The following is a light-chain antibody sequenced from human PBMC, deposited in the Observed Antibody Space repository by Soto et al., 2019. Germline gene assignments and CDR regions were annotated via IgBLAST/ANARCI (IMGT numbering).Light chain of an antibody. CDR2: EVS. CDR3: SSYTSSSTPVDV. CDR1: SSDVGGYNY. J-gene: IGLJ1*01. V-gene: IGLV2-14*01. Sequence: QSVLTQPASVSGSPGQSITISCTGTSSDVGGYNYVSWYQQHPGKAPKLMIYEVSNRPSGVSNRFSGSKSGNTASLTISGLQAEDEADYYCSSYTSSSTPVDVFGTGTKLTVL.